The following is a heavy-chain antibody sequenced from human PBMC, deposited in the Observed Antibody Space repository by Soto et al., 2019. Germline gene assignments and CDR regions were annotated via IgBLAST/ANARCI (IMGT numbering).Heavy chain of an antibody. V-gene: IGHV1-8*01. CDR3: ARGRPGGVIKRGWFDP. Sequence: QVQLVQYGAEVKKPGASVKVSCKASGYTFTSNDIYWLRQASGQGPEWMGWMNPKTGDSNSAEKFQGRLRMTRNTSTNTAYMELSSLTSEDTAVYYCARGRPGGVIKRGWFDPWGQGTLVTVST. J-gene: IGHJ5*02. CDR2: MNPKTGDS. D-gene: IGHD2-8*01. CDR1: GYTFTSND.